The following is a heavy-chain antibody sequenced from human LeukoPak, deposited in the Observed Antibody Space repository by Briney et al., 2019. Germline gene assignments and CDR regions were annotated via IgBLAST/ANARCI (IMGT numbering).Heavy chain of an antibody. D-gene: IGHD3-16*01. V-gene: IGHV3-23*01. CDR3: AKGYYDYVWGSYYFDY. CDR2: TSGSGGST. CDR1: GFIFSSYA. Sequence: PGGSLRLSCAASGFIFSSYAMSWVRQAPGKGLEWVSATSGSGGSTYYADSVKGRFTISRDNSRDTLYLQMNSLRAEDTAVYYCAKGYYDYVWGSYYFDYWGQGTLVTVSS. J-gene: IGHJ4*02.